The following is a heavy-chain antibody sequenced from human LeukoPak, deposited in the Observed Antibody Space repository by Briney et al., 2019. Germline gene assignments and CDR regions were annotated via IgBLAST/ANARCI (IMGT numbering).Heavy chain of an antibody. D-gene: IGHD3-16*01. J-gene: IGHJ5*02. CDR3: ARAGTVMITFGGGKRNWFDP. V-gene: IGHV1-2*02. CDR1: GYTFTGYY. CDR2: INPNSGGT. Sequence: ASVKVSCKASGYTFTGYYMHWVRQAPGQVLEWMGWINPNSGGTNYAQKFQGRVTMTRDTSISTAYMELSRLRSDDTAVYYCARAGTVMITFGGGKRNWFDPWGQGTLVTVSS.